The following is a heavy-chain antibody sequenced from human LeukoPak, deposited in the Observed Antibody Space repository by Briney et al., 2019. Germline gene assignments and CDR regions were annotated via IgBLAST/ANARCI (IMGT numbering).Heavy chain of an antibody. D-gene: IGHD3-10*01. V-gene: IGHV4-34*01. CDR3: ARRPVRGVILFDY. Sequence: PSETLSLTCAVYGGSFSGYYWSWIRQPPGKGLEWIGEINHSGSTNYNPSLKSRVTISVDTSKNQFSLKLSSVTAADTAVYYCARRPVRGVILFDYWGQGTLVTVSS. CDR2: INHSGST. CDR1: GGSFSGYY. J-gene: IGHJ4*02.